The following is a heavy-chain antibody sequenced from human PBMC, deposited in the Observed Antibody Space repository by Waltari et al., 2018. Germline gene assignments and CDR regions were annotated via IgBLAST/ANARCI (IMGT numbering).Heavy chain of an antibody. D-gene: IGHD1-26*01. CDR3: AREMSSHGRGVYWFDP. Sequence: QVQLVQSGAEVKKPGASVKVSCKASGYTFTSYAMHWVRQAPGQRLEWMGWINAGNGNTKDSQEFQGRVTITRDTSASTAYMELSSLRSEDMAVYYCAREMSSHGRGVYWFDPWGQGTLVTVSS. V-gene: IGHV1-3*03. CDR2: INAGNGNT. J-gene: IGHJ5*02. CDR1: GYTFTSYA.